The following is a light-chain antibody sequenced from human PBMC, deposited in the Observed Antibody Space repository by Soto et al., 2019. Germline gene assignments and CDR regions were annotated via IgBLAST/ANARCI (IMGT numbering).Light chain of an antibody. CDR2: GAS. V-gene: IGKV3-20*01. Sequence: ENVMTQSPGTLSLSPVERATLSCRASQSVSSSYLAWYQQKPGQAPRLPSYGASSRATGLPDRFSGSGSGTDFTLTISRLEPEDFAPYYCHQYGSSPPVTFGQGTRLE. CDR3: HQYGSSPPVT. CDR1: QSVSSSY. J-gene: IGKJ5*01.